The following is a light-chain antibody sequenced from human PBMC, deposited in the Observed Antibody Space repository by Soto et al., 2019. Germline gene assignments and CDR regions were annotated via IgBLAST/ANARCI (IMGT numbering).Light chain of an antibody. Sequence: QSVLPQPPSASGSPVQSVTISCTGTSSDVGGYNYVSWYQQHPGKAPKLMIYEVNKRPSGVPDRFSGSKSGNTASLTVSGLQAEDEADYYCNSYAGSPYVFGTGTKVTVL. J-gene: IGLJ1*01. CDR3: NSYAGSPYV. CDR2: EVN. V-gene: IGLV2-8*01. CDR1: SSDVGGYNY.